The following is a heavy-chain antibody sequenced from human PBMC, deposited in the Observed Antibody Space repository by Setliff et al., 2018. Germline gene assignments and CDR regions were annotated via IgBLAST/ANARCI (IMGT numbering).Heavy chain of an antibody. CDR3: SWSLNY. CDR1: GFTFSSHG. Sequence: PGGSLRLSCAGSGFTFSSHGMNWFRQAPGKGLEWVSYINSWGTAVYYADSVKGRFTISRDNAKNSLSLQMDSLRAEDTAVYYCSWSLNYWGQGTLVTVS. D-gene: IGHD3-3*01. J-gene: IGHJ4*02. V-gene: IGHV3-48*03. CDR2: INSWGTAV.